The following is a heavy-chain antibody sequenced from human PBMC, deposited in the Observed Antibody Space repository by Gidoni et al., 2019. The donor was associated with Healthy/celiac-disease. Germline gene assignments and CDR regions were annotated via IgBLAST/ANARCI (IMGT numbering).Heavy chain of an antibody. CDR3: AKENSGSLNFDY. CDR2: ISYDGSNK. D-gene: IGHD5-12*01. CDR1: GFTFSSYG. J-gene: IGHJ4*02. Sequence: QVQLVESGGGVVQPGRSLRLSCAASGFTFSSYGMHWVRQAPGKGLEWVAVISYDGSNKYYADSVKGRFTISRDNSKNTLYLQMNSLRAEDTAVYYCAKENSGSLNFDYWGQGTLVTVSS. V-gene: IGHV3-30*18.